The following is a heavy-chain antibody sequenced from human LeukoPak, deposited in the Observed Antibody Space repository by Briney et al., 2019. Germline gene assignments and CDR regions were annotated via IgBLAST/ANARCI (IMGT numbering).Heavy chain of an antibody. J-gene: IGHJ4*02. D-gene: IGHD1-26*01. V-gene: IGHV3-23*01. CDR3: AKEGSNGDFNY. CDR2: ISAGGGGT. CDR1: GFTFSTYA. Sequence: GGSLRLSCGASGFTFSTYAMTWVRQAPGKGLEWVSSISAGGGGTSNADSVKGRFTISRDNSKNTLYLQMNSLTAEDTAVYYCAKEGSNGDFNYWGQGTLVTVSS.